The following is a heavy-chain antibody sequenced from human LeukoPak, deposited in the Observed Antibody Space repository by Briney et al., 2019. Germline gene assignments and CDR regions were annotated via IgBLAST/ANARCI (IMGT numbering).Heavy chain of an antibody. CDR3: AREGVGATMAN. CDR1: GDTVSSKNAA. D-gene: IGHD1-26*01. Sequence: SQTLSLTCAISGDTVSSKNAAWNWIRKSPSRGLEWLGRTYYRSKWYNDYAVSVKSRININPDTSKNQFSLQLNSVTPEDTAVYYCAREGVGATMANWGQGTLATVSS. J-gene: IGHJ4*02. CDR2: TYYRSKWYN. V-gene: IGHV6-1*01.